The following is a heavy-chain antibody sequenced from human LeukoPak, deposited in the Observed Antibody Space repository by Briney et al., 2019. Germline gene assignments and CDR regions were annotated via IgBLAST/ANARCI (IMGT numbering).Heavy chain of an antibody. V-gene: IGHV1-8*02. J-gene: IGHJ4*02. D-gene: IGHD3-10*01. Sequence: GASVKVSCKACGGTFSSYDINWVRQATGQWLEWMGWMNPNSGNTGYAQKFRGRVTMTRNTSISTAYMELSSLRSEDTAVYYCAILHRPDSITMVRGVIIITLDCWGQGTLVTVSS. CDR2: MNPNSGNT. CDR1: GGTFSSYD. CDR3: AILHRPDSITMVRGVIIITLDC.